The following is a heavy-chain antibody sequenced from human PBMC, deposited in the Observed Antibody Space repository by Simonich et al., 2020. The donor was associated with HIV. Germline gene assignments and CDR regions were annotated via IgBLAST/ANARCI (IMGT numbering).Heavy chain of an antibody. D-gene: IGHD3-16*01. CDR1: GFTFSSYE. J-gene: IGHJ3*02. V-gene: IGHV3-48*03. CDR2: INTSGNVI. CDR3: ARDKSWGAFDI. Sequence: EVQLVESGGGLVQPGGSLRLSCAASGFTFSSYEMNWVCQAPGKWLEWVSYINTSGNVIFYADSVKGRFTISRDNAKNSLYLQMNSLRAEDTAVYYCARDKSWGAFDIWGQGTMVTVSS.